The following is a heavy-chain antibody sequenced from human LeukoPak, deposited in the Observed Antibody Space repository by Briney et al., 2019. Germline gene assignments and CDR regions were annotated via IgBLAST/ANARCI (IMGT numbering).Heavy chain of an antibody. CDR3: ARDPGAFPYFFDC. Sequence: GGSLRLSCPASGFTFNNYALTWVRQTPGKGLECVSAISGDGVSPYYADSVRGRFTISRDNSKNTLYLQMNSLRVEDTAVYFCARDPGAFPYFFDCWGQGTLVTVSS. V-gene: IGHV3-23*01. D-gene: IGHD4/OR15-4a*01. J-gene: IGHJ4*02. CDR1: GFTFNNYA. CDR2: ISGDGVSP.